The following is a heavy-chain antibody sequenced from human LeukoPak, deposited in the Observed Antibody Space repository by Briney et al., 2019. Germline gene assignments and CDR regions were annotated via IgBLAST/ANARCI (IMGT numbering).Heavy chain of an antibody. V-gene: IGHV1-24*01. CDR3: ARDSISMIVVVITPPDY. CDR1: GYTLTELS. CDR2: FDPEDGET. D-gene: IGHD3-22*01. Sequence: ASVKVSCKVSGYTLTELSMHWVRQAPGKGLEWMGGFDPEDGETIYAQKFQGRVTMTTDTSTSTAYMELRSLRSDDTAVYYCARDSISMIVVVITPPDYWGQGTLVTVSS. J-gene: IGHJ4*02.